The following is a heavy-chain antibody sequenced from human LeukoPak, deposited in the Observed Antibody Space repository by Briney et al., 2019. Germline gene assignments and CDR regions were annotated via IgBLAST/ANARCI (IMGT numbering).Heavy chain of an antibody. CDR3: ARGGYYYDSSGYLNYFDY. CDR1: GYAFTSYG. J-gene: IGHJ4*02. CDR2: ISCYNGNT. Sequence: GASVKVSCKASGYAFTSYGINWVRQAPGQGLEWMGWISCYNGNTNYAQKLQGRVTMTTDISTSTAYMELRSLRSDDTAVYYCARGGYYYDSSGYLNYFDYWGQGTLVTVSS. V-gene: IGHV1-18*01. D-gene: IGHD3-22*01.